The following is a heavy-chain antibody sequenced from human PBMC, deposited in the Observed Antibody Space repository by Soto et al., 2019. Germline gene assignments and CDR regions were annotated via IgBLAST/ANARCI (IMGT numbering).Heavy chain of an antibody. CDR2: ISCYNGDT. Sequence: QVQLVQSGTEVKKPGASVKVSCMASGYTFTHHGISWLRQAPGQGPEWMGWISCYNGDTEYAQNVQGRVTLTTDTSATTAYMELRSLRSDDTAVYYCARDPSNTSGRYQFFDFWGQGTLVAVSS. J-gene: IGHJ4*02. CDR3: ARDPSNTSGRYQFFDF. CDR1: GYTFTHHG. D-gene: IGHD2-15*01. V-gene: IGHV1-18*01.